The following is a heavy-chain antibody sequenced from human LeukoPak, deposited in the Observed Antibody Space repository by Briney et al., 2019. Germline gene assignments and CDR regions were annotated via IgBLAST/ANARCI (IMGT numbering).Heavy chain of an antibody. CDR2: IYYRGST. V-gene: IGHV4-59*02. CDR3: ATSATPGYSSSWFLDS. J-gene: IGHJ4*02. CDR1: GASVNTLY. Sequence: SETLSLTCTVSGASVNTLYWSWIRQPPGKGLEWIGNIYYRGSTRYNPSLKSRVTISIDTSKNQVSLKLISVTAADTAVYYCATSATPGYSSSWFLDSWGQGTLVTVSS. D-gene: IGHD6-13*01.